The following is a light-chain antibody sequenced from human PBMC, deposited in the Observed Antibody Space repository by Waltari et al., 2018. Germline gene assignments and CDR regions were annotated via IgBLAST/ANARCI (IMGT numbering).Light chain of an antibody. CDR2: AAS. Sequence: DIQMTQSQSSLSASVGDRVTITCRASQSISSYLNWYQQKPGKAPKLLIYAASSLQSGVPSRFSGSGSGTDFTLTISSLQPEDFATYYCQQSYSTLRGTFGPGTKVDIK. CDR3: QQSYSTLRGT. CDR1: QSISSY. J-gene: IGKJ3*01. V-gene: IGKV1-39*01.